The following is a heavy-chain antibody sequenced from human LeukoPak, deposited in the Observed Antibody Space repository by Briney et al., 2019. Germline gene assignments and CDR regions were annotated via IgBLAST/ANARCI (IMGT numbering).Heavy chain of an antibody. Sequence: PSETLSLTCTVSGGSIRSSYYYWGWIRQPPGKGLEWIGYIYYSGSTYYNPSLKSRVTISVDTSKNQFSLKLSSVTAADTAVYYCARDFLYTFDIWGQGTMVTVSS. CDR1: GGSIRSSYYY. D-gene: IGHD3-3*01. J-gene: IGHJ3*02. CDR3: ARDFLYTFDI. V-gene: IGHV4-30-4*08. CDR2: IYYSGST.